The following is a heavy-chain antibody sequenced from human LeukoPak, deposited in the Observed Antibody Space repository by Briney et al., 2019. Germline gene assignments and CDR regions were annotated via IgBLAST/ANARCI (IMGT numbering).Heavy chain of an antibody. D-gene: IGHD2-2*01. CDR3: ARELVKKGNAPNMGFDH. CDR2: IIPIFGIA. V-gene: IGHV1-69*04. CDR1: GGTFSSYA. J-gene: IGHJ4*02. Sequence: SVKVSCKASGGTFSSYAISWVRQAPGQGLEWMGRIIPIFGIANYAQKFQGRVTITADKSTSTAYMELSSLRSEDTAVHYCARELVKKGNAPNMGFDHWGQGTLVTVSS.